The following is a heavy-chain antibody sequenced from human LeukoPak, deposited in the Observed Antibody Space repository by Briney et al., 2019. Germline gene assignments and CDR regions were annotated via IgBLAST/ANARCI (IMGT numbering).Heavy chain of an antibody. J-gene: IGHJ4*02. Sequence: QTGGSLRLSCAASGFTFSSYWMSWVRQAPGKGLEWVVNIKQDGSEKYYVDSVKGRFTISRDNAKNSLYLQMNSLRAEDTAVYYCARLGYDFWPRDFDYWGQGTLVTVSS. CDR3: ARLGYDFWPRDFDY. CDR2: IKQDGSEK. V-gene: IGHV3-7*01. D-gene: IGHD3-3*01. CDR1: GFTFSSYW.